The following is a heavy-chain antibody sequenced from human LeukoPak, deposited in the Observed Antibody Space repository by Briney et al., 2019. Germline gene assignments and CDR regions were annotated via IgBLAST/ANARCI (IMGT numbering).Heavy chain of an antibody. CDR2: ISAYNGNT. V-gene: IGHV1-18*01. CDR3: AREFDYYGLGSHYGMDV. J-gene: IGHJ6*02. CDR1: GYTFTSYG. Sequence: ASVKVSCKASGYTFTSYGISWVRQAPGQGLEWMGWISAYNGNTNYAQKLQGRVTMTTDTSTSTAYMELRSLRSDDTAVYYCAREFDYYGLGSHYGMDVWGQGTTVTVSS. D-gene: IGHD3-10*01.